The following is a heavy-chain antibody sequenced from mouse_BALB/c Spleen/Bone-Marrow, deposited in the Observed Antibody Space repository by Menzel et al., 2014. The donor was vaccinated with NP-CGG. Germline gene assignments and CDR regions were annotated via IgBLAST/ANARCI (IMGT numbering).Heavy chain of an antibody. CDR2: IRYSGST. Sequence: EVQRVESGPGLVKPSQSLSLPCTVTDYSITSDYTWNWIRQFPGNKLEWMGYIRYSGSTSYNPSLKSRISITRDTSKNQSFLQLNSVTTEDTATYYCAIGSSPYYYGMDYWGQGTSVTVSS. D-gene: IGHD1-1*01. J-gene: IGHJ4*01. CDR1: DYSITSDYT. CDR3: AIGSSPYYYGMDY. V-gene: IGHV3-2*02.